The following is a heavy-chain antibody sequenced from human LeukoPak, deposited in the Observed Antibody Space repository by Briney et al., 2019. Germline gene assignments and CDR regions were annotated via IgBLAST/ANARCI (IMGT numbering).Heavy chain of an antibody. J-gene: IGHJ4*02. CDR1: GYSINSSYY. Sequence: SETLSLTCAVSGYSINSSYYWGWIRQPPGKGLEWIGIIYHSGSTYYNPSLRSRVTISVDTSKNQFSLKLSSVTAADTAVYYCARQTSYYSGSGSYYPGYYFDYWGQGTLVTVSS. CDR3: ARQTSYYSGSGSYYPGYYFDY. D-gene: IGHD3-10*01. CDR2: IYHSGST. V-gene: IGHV4-38-2*01.